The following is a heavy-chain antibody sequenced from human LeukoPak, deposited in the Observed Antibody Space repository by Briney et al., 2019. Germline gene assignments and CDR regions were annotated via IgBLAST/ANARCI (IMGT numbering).Heavy chain of an antibody. CDR3: AGVDTAMVNFDY. CDR1: GGTFSSYA. J-gene: IGHJ4*02. V-gene: IGHV1-69*13. D-gene: IGHD5-18*01. CDR2: IIPIFGTA. Sequence: ASVKVSCKASGGTFSSYAISWVRQAPGQGLEWMGGIIPIFGTANYAQKFQGRVTIAADESTSTAYMELSSLRSEDTAVYYCAGVDTAMVNFDYWGQGTLVTVSS.